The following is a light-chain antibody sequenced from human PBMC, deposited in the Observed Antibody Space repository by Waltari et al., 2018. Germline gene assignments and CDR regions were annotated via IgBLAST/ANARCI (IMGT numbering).Light chain of an antibody. CDR3: QQYYTTLYT. CDR2: WAS. CDR1: QSLLYSSNNKNY. J-gene: IGKJ2*01. V-gene: IGKV4-1*01. Sequence: DIVMTQSPDSLAVSLGERATINCKSSQSLLYSSNNKNYLAWYQQKPGQPPKLLVYWASTRESGVPDRFSGSGSGTDFNLTISSLQAEDVAVYYCQQYYTTLYTFGQGTKLEIK.